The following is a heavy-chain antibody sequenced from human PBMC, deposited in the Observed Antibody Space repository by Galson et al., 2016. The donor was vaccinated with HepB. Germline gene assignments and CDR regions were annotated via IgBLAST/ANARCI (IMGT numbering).Heavy chain of an antibody. CDR1: GFTFSTYS. Sequence: SLRLSCAASGFTFSTYSMNWVRQAPGQGLEWVSFISITTGYTYYADSLKGRVTTSRDDAKNSQYLQMGSLRVDDTAVYYCAATTVGSGGTRRFDHWGHGILHTVSS. CDR3: AATTVGSGGTRRFDH. D-gene: IGHD4-11*01. V-gene: IGHV3-21*01. J-gene: IGHJ4*01. CDR2: ISITTGYT.